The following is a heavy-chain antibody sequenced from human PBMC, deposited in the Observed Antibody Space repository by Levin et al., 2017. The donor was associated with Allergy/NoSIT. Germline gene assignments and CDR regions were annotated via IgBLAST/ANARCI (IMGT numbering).Heavy chain of an antibody. CDR3: ARGPIATTHDYYYYYMDV. CDR2: INHSGST. CDR1: GGSFSGYY. Sequence: SETLSLTCAVYGGSFSGYYWSWIRQPPGKGLEWIGEINHSGSTNDNPSLKSRVTISVDTSKNQFSLKLSSVTAADTAVYYCARGPIATTHDYYYYYMDVWGKGTTVTVSS. J-gene: IGHJ6*03. V-gene: IGHV4-34*01. D-gene: IGHD4-17*01.